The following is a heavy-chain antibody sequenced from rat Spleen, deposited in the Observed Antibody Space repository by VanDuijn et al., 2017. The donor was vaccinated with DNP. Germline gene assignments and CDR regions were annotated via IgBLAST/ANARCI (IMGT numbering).Heavy chain of an antibody. CDR3: ERGVYYYSATYWYFDF. V-gene: IGHV5-27*01. CDR1: GFTFSNYY. CDR2: ISPSGSRT. D-gene: IGHD1-1*01. J-gene: IGHJ1*01. Sequence: EVQLVGSGGGLVQPGRSLKLSCAASGFTFSNYYMAWVRQAPKKGLEWVADISPSGSRTHYPDSVKGRFTISRDNAKSSLDLQMNSLKSEDTATYYCERGVYYYSATYWYFDFWGPGTMVTVSS.